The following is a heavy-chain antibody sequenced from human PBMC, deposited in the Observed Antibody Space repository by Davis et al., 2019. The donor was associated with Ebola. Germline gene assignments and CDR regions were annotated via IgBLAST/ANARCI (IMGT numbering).Heavy chain of an antibody. V-gene: IGHV4-34*01. Sequence: SETLSLTCAVYGGSFSGYYWSWIRQPPGKGLEWIGEINHSGSTYYNPSLKSRVTISVDTSKNQFSLKLSSVTAADTAVYYCARRGPYYDSSGYYYAVDYWGQGTLVTVSS. CDR3: ARRGPYYDSSGYYYAVDY. CDR2: INHSGST. J-gene: IGHJ4*02. D-gene: IGHD3-22*01. CDR1: GGSFSGYY.